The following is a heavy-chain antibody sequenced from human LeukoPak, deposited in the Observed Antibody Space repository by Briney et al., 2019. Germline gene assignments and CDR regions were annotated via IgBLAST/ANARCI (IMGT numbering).Heavy chain of an antibody. CDR2: VVGGGATT. V-gene: IGHV3-23*01. J-gene: IGHJ4*02. CDR1: GFTFVNYA. D-gene: IGHD6-19*01. CDR3: AKARLGTGWAYNDY. Sequence: GGSLRLSCTASGFTFVNYAMSWVRQAPGKGLEWVSAVVGGGATTFYADSVKGRFTISRDNSRNTVYLQIIRLRADDTAVYYCAKARLGTGWAYNDYGGQGTLVTVSS.